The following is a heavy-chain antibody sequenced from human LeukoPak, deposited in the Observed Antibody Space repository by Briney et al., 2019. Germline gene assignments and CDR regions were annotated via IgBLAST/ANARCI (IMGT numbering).Heavy chain of an antibody. J-gene: IGHJ4*02. CDR1: GFRFSDFV. V-gene: IGHV3-33*02. CDR2: IWYDRRKK. Sequence: PGWSLTLSCPASGFRFSDFVMHWVRQAPGKGREGVAGIWYDRRKKFYADSAEGRFTISSDNSKNTLFLQMNRLRDEDTAVYYCAKGDSYKPLYFDKWGQGSLVTV. D-gene: IGHD2-21*01. CDR3: AKGDSYKPLYFDK.